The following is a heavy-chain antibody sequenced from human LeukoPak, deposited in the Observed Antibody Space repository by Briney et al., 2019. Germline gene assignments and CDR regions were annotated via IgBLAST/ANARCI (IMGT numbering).Heavy chain of an antibody. CDR1: GFTFSSYS. V-gene: IGHV3-23*01. D-gene: IGHD6-19*01. Sequence: GGSLRLSCAASGFTFSSYSMNWARQAPGKGLEWVSAISLSGDTEYYAASVKGRFIISRDNSRNTLYLQINSLRAEDTALYYCAQAYSIGWYHCWGQGTLVTVSS. J-gene: IGHJ4*02. CDR2: ISLSGDTE. CDR3: AQAYSIGWYHC.